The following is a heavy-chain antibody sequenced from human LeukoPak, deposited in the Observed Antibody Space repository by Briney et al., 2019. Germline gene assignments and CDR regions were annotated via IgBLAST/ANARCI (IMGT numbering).Heavy chain of an antibody. CDR3: ARSPPRQLFRNWFDP. CDR2: MNPNSGNT. Sequence: ASVKVSCKASGYTFTSYDINWVRQAPGQGLEWMGWMNPNSGNTGYAQKFQGRVTMTRNTSISTAYMELSSLRSEDTAVYYCARSPPRQLFRNWFDPWGQGTLVTVSS. CDR1: GYTFTSYD. V-gene: IGHV1-8*01. J-gene: IGHJ5*02. D-gene: IGHD3-10*01.